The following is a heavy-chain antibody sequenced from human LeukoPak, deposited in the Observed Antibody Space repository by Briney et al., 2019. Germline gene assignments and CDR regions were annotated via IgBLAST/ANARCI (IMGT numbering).Heavy chain of an antibody. J-gene: IGHJ4*02. Sequence: PGGSLRLSCAASGFTFSSYGMHWVRLAPGKGLEWVAVRSDDGSNKYYADSVKGRFTISRDNSKNTLYLQMNSLRAEDTAVYYCAKDANYYDSSGYDVWFFDYWGQGTLVTVSS. CDR3: AKDANYYDSSGYDVWFFDY. D-gene: IGHD3-22*01. CDR1: GFTFSSYG. CDR2: RSDDGSNK. V-gene: IGHV3-30*18.